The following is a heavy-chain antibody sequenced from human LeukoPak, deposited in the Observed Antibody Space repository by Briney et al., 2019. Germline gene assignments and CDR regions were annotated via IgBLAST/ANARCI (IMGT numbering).Heavy chain of an antibody. J-gene: IGHJ4*02. Sequence: ASVKVSCKASGGTFNSYAISWVRQAPGQGLEWMGGIIPIFGTANYAQKFQGRVTITADESTSTAYMELSSLRSEDTAVYCFASTIFGVVIIGALSYCGQGTLVTVSS. CDR2: IIPIFGTA. D-gene: IGHD3-3*01. V-gene: IGHV1-69*13. CDR3: ASTIFGVVIIGALSY. CDR1: GGTFNSYA.